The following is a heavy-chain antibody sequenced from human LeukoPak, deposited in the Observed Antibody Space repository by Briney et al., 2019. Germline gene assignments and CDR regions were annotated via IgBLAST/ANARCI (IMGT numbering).Heavy chain of an antibody. CDR2: ISSSSSYI. J-gene: IGHJ4*02. D-gene: IGHD6-19*01. Sequence: GGSLRLSCAASGFTFGSYSMNWVRQAPGKGLEWVSSISSSSSYIYYADSVEGRFTISRDNAKNSLYLQMNSLRAEDTAVYYCARRPAVAGSFDYWGQGTLVTVSS. CDR3: ARRPAVAGSFDY. V-gene: IGHV3-21*01. CDR1: GFTFGSYS.